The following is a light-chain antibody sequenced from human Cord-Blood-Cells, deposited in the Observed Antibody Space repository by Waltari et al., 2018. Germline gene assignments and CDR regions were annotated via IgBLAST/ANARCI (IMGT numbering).Light chain of an antibody. J-gene: IGLJ2*01. V-gene: IGLV3-1*01. CDR1: TLGDKY. CDR2: QDS. Sequence: SYELTQPPSVSVSPGQTASITCSGDTLGDKYACWYQQKPGQSPVLVIYQDSKRPSGSPGRFFGCNSGNTASLPIGGTRSMDEGCYSCQAWDSSVVFGGGTKLTVL. CDR3: QAWDSSVV.